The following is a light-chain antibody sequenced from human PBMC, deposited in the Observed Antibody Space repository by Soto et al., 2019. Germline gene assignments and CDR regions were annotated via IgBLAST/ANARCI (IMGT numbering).Light chain of an antibody. CDR3: QQYGSSPPLT. CDR2: GAS. CDR1: QSVSSSY. Sequence: EIVLTQSPGTLSLSPGERATLSCRASQSVSSSYLARYQQKPGQAPRLLIYGASSRATGIPDRFSGSGSGTDFTHTISRLEPEDFAVFYCQQYGSSPPLTFGGGNKVEIK. V-gene: IGKV3-20*01. J-gene: IGKJ4*01.